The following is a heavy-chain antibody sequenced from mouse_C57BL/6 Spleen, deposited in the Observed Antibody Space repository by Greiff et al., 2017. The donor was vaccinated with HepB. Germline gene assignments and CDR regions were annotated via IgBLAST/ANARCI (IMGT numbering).Heavy chain of an antibody. D-gene: IGHD1-1*01. CDR3: AREVSCTTVVAPYYFDY. Sequence: VQLKQSGPGLVKPSQSLSLTCSVTGYSITSGYYWNWIRQFPGNKLEWMGYISYDGSNNYNPSLKNRISITRDTSKNQFFLKLNSVTTEDTATYYGAREVSCTTVVAPYYFDYWGQGTTLTVSS. CDR1: GYSITSGYY. J-gene: IGHJ2*01. CDR2: ISYDGSN. V-gene: IGHV3-6*01.